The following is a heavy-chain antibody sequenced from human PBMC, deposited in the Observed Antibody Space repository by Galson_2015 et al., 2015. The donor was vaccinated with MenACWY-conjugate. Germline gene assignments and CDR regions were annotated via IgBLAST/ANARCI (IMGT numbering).Heavy chain of an antibody. V-gene: IGHV3-21*01. CDR1: RFTFSTYS. CDR3: AKEDDYGGNDAFGDL. CDR2: ISSGSSYI. J-gene: IGHJ3*01. Sequence: SLRLSCAASRFTFSTYSMKWVRQAPGKGLAWVSSISSGSSYIYYADSVKGRFTISRDNAKNTLFLQINSLRAEDTAVYFCAKEDDYGGNDAFGDLWGQGTMVTVSS. D-gene: IGHD4-23*01.